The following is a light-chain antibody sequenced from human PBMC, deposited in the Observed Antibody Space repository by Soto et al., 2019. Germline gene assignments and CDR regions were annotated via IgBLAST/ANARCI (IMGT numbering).Light chain of an antibody. CDR2: AAS. J-gene: IGKJ4*01. V-gene: IGKV1-9*01. CDR3: QQLNSYPRLT. CDR1: QGISSY. Sequence: DIQMTQSPSFVSASVGDRVTITCRASQGISSYLAWYQQKPGKAPKLLIYAASTLRSGVPSRFSGSGSGTEFTLTISSLQPEDFATYYCQQLNSYPRLTFGGGTKVEMK.